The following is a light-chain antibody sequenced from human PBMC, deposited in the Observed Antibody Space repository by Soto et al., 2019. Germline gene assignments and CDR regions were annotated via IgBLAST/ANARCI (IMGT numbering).Light chain of an antibody. CDR1: QSISSW. J-gene: IGKJ1*01. Sequence: DIQMTQSPSTLSASVGDRVTITCRASQSISSWLAWYQQKPGKAPKLLIYKASSLESGGPSRFSGSGSGTEFPLTISSLQPDDFATYYCQQYKSYTWTFGQGTKVEIK. V-gene: IGKV1-5*03. CDR3: QQYKSYTWT. CDR2: KAS.